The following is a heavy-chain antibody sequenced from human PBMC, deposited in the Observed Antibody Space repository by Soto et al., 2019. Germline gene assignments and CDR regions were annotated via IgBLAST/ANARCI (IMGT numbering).Heavy chain of an antibody. Sequence: QVQLVESGGGVVQPGRSLRLSCVASGFTFRTYGMHWVRQAPGKGLEWVAVISLDGNGQYYADSVKGRFTVSRDNSKNTLYLQMNSLRADDTAVYYCAKLWGSASSFDYWGQGTLVTVSS. D-gene: IGHD6-6*01. J-gene: IGHJ4*02. CDR2: ISLDGNGQ. CDR1: GFTFRTYG. V-gene: IGHV3-30*18. CDR3: AKLWGSASSFDY.